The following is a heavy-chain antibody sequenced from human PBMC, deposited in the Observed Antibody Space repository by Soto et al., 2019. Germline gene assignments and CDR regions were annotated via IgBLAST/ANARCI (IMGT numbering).Heavy chain of an antibody. Sequence: VQLLESGGDLVQPGGSLRLSCVASGFILNNYAMSWVRQAPGKGLEWVSTIGGTDGDSDGVPWYEDSVKGRFTISGYSSANTLFLHMDNLRAEDPALYYFVKRGRNWGAFDFWGQGKTVVVSS. CDR3: VKRGRNWGAFDF. J-gene: IGHJ3*01. D-gene: IGHD7-27*01. CDR1: GFILNNYA. V-gene: IGHV3-23*01. CDR2: IGGTDGDSDGVP.